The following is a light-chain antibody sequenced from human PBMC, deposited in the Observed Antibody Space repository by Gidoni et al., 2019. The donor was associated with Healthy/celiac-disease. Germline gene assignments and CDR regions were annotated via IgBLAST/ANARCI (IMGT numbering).Light chain of an antibody. V-gene: IGLV1-40*01. CDR2: GNS. CDR3: QSYDSSLSGSGV. Sequence: QSVLTQPPSVSVAPGQRVTISCTGSSSNIGAGYDVPWYQQLTGTAPKLLIYGNSHRPSGVPDRFSGSKSGTSASLAITGLQAEDEADYYCQSYDSSLSGSGVFGTGTKVTVL. J-gene: IGLJ1*01. CDR1: SSNIGAGYD.